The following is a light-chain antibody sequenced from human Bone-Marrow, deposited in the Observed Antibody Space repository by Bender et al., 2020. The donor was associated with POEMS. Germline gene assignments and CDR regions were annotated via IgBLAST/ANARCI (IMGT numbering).Light chain of an antibody. Sequence: SYVLTQPPSVSVAPGQTAWLTCGGTYIGSKSVHWYQQKAGQAPVLVVYDDSDRPSGIPDRFSGSNSGNTATLTISRVEAGDEADYYCQVLDRTTEHPLFGRGTRLT. V-gene: IGLV3-21*02. CDR3: QVLDRTTEHPL. CDR2: DDS. CDR1: YIGSKS. J-gene: IGLJ2*01.